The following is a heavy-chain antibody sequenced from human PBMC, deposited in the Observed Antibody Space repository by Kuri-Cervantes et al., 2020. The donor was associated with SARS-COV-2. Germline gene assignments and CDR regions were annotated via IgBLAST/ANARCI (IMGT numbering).Heavy chain of an antibody. J-gene: IGHJ5*02. D-gene: IGHD2-2*01. V-gene: IGHV1-69*06. CDR2: IIPIFGTA. CDR1: GGTFSSYA. Sequence: SVKVSCKASGGTFSSYAISWVRQAPGQGLEWMGGIIPIFGTANYAQKFQGRVTITADKSTSTAYMELSSLRSEDTAVYYCARDIVVVPAAVPGWFDPWGQGTLVTVSS. CDR3: ARDIVVVPAAVPGWFDP.